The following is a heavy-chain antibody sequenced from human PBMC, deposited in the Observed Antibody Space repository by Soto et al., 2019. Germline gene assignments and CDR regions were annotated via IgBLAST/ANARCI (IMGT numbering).Heavy chain of an antibody. J-gene: IGHJ6*02. CDR1: GFTFGGYA. CDR3: TRYHRNSGWYSVINYYGMDV. V-gene: IGHV3-49*03. Sequence: GGSLRLSCTASGFTFGGYAMSWFRQAPGKGLEWVGFIRSKAYGGTTEYAASVKGRFTISRDDSKSIAYLQMNSLKTEDTAVYYCTRYHRNSGWYSVINYYGMDVWGQGTTVTVSS. CDR2: IRSKAYGGTT. D-gene: IGHD6-19*01.